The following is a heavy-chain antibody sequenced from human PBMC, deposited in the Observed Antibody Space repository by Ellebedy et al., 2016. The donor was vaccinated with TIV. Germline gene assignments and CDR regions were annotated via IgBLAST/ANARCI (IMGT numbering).Heavy chain of an antibody. CDR1: GFTFSSYA. Sequence: GESLKISXAASGFTFSSYAMSWVRQAPGKGLEWVSAISGSGGSTYYADSVKGRFTISRDNSKNTLYLQMNSLRAEDTAVYYCAKDSTVTMGATDYWGQGTLVTVSS. D-gene: IGHD4-11*01. V-gene: IGHV3-23*01. CDR2: ISGSGGST. CDR3: AKDSTVTMGATDY. J-gene: IGHJ4*02.